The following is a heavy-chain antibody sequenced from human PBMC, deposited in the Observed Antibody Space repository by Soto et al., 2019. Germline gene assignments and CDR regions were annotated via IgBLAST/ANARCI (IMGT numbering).Heavy chain of an antibody. D-gene: IGHD1-7*01. V-gene: IGHV1-69*06. Sequence: QVQMVQSGAEVKKPGSSVKVSCKASGGTFSSYAISWVRQAPVQGLEWMGGIIPIFGTANYAQKFQGRVTITADKSTSTAYMELSSLSSEDTAVYYFARELELRGGDFDIWVQGRTVTDS. CDR2: IIPIFGTA. CDR1: GGTFSSYA. J-gene: IGHJ3*02. CDR3: ARELELRGGDFDI.